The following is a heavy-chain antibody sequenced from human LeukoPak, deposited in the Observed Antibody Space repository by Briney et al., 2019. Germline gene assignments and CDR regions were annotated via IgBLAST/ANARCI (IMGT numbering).Heavy chain of an antibody. J-gene: IGHJ4*02. CDR1: GFTFDDYA. Sequence: GGSLRLSCAVSGFTFDDYAMHWVRQVPGKGLEWVSGINWNSDSIGYADSVKGRFTTSRNNAKNSLYLQMNSLRAEDTAFYYCAINGGGDSGYGNFDYWGQGTLVTVSS. V-gene: IGHV3-9*01. D-gene: IGHD5-12*01. CDR3: AINGGGDSGYGNFDY. CDR2: INWNSDSI.